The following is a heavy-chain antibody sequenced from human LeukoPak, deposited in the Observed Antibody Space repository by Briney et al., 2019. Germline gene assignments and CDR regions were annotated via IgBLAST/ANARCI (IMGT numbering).Heavy chain of an antibody. Sequence: ASVKVSCKASGYTFTSYGISWVRQAPGQGLEWMGWISAYNGNTNYAQKLQGRVTMTTDTSTSTAYTELRSLRSDDAAVYYCARGWDSSGLNDAFDIWGQGTMVTVSS. CDR3: ARGWDSSGLNDAFDI. D-gene: IGHD3-22*01. V-gene: IGHV1-18*01. CDR2: ISAYNGNT. J-gene: IGHJ3*02. CDR1: GYTFTSYG.